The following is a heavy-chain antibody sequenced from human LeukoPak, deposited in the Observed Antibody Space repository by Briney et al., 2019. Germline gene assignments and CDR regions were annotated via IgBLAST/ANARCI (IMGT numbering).Heavy chain of an antibody. D-gene: IGHD3-22*01. Sequence: GGSLRLSCAASGFTFSSYWMHWVRQAPGKGLVWVSRINSDGSSTNYADSVKGRFTISRDNSKNTLYLQMSSLRAEDTAVYYCAKRPDRSYYDRTGYYYFDYWGQGTLVTVSS. CDR1: GFTFSSYW. CDR2: INSDGSST. CDR3: AKRPDRSYYDRTGYYYFDY. V-gene: IGHV3-74*01. J-gene: IGHJ4*02.